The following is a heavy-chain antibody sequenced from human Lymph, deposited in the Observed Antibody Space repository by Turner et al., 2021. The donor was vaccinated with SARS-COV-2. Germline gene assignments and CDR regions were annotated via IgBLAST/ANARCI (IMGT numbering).Heavy chain of an antibody. D-gene: IGHD7-27*01. CDR1: GVTFSSYHA. CDR3: ARERGSISGAVRGMDV. CDR2: IIPIFGIA. V-gene: IGHV1-69*01. J-gene: IGHJ6*02. Sequence: QGQLVQSGAAVMKPVSSVKVSCKASGVTFSSYHAINWVRQATGHGLEWMGGIIPIFGIANYAQKFQGRVTITADESTNTAYMELSSLRSEDTAVYYCARERGSISGAVRGMDVWGQGTTVTVSS.